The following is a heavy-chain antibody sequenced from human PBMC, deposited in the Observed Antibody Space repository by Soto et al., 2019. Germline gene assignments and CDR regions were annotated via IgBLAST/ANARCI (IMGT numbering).Heavy chain of an antibody. J-gene: IGHJ6*03. CDR3: AKGFCSSARCLTYSYMDV. CDR1: GFSFDEYA. D-gene: IGHD2-2*01. Sequence: EVQLVESGGGLVQPGRSLRLSCAASGFSFDEYAMHWVRQAPGKGLEWVSGISWNRSTMGYGDSVRGRFTISRDNAKNSIYLQMNSLRADDTALYYCAKGFCSSARCLTYSYMDVWGKGTTVTVSS. V-gene: IGHV3-9*01. CDR2: ISWNRSTM.